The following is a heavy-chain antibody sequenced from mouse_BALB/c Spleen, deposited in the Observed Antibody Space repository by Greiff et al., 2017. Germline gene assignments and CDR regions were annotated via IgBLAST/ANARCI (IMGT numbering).Heavy chain of an antibody. CDR2: ISSGGST. Sequence: EVQRVESGGGLVKPGGSLKLSCAASGFTFSSYAMSWVRQTPEKRLEWVASISSGGSTCYPDSVKGRFTISRDNARNSLYLQMSSLRSEDTAMYYCARGGYGGSYDGYCDVWGAGTTVTVAS. D-gene: IGHD1-1*01. V-gene: IGHV5-6-5*01. CDR1: GFTFSSYA. J-gene: IGHJ1*01. CDR3: ARGGYGGSYDGYCDV.